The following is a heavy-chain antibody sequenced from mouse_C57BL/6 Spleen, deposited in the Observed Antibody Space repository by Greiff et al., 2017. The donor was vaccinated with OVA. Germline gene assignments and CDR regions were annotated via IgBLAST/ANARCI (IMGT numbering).Heavy chain of an antibody. V-gene: IGHV10-1*01. CDR3: ARQGDYDVKGYYFDY. CDR2: IRSKSNNYAT. J-gene: IGHJ2*01. CDR1: GFSFNTYA. Sequence: EVQLVESGGGLVQPKGSLKLSCAASGFSFNTYAMNWVRQAPGKGLEWVARIRSKSNNYATYYADSVKDRFTISRDDSYSMLYLQMHNLKTEDTAMYYWARQGDYDVKGYYFDYWGQGTTLTVSS. D-gene: IGHD2-4*01.